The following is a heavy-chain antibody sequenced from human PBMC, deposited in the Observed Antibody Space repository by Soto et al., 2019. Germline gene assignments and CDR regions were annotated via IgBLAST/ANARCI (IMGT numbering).Heavy chain of an antibody. J-gene: IGHJ3*02. CDR1: GYTFISYW. CDR2: IDPSDSYT. Sequence: PGEFLKISCEGSGYTFISYWISWVRQMPGKGLEWMGRIDPSDSYTNYSPSFQGHVTISADKSISTAYLQWSSLKASDTAMYYCATSGYSSLGDAFDIWGQGTMVTVSS. D-gene: IGHD6-13*01. CDR3: ATSGYSSLGDAFDI. V-gene: IGHV5-10-1*01.